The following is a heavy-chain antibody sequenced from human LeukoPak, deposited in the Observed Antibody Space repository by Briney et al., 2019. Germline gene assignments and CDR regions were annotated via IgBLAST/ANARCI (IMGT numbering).Heavy chain of an antibody. CDR3: ARGNSAVQLWLRGVTGYYFDY. CDR1: GGSISSSS. D-gene: IGHD5-18*01. V-gene: IGHV3-21*01. CDR2: ISSSSSYI. J-gene: IGHJ4*02. Sequence: PSETLSLTCTVSGGSISSSSYYWGWIRQPPGKGLEWVSSISSSSSYIYYADSVKGRFTISRDNAKNSLYLQMNSLRAEDTAVYYCARGNSAVQLWLRGVTGYYFDYWGQGTLVTVSS.